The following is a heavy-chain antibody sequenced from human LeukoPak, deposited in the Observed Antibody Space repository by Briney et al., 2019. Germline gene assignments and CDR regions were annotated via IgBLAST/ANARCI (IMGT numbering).Heavy chain of an antibody. Sequence: GESLKISCKGSGYSFTSYWIGWVRQMPGKGLEWMGIIYPGDSDTRYSPSFQGQVTISADKSISTAYLQWSSLKASDTAMYYCARGNYDILTGYSLDVWGQGTTVTVSS. D-gene: IGHD3-9*01. CDR1: GYSFTSYW. CDR2: IYPGDSDT. V-gene: IGHV5-51*01. CDR3: ARGNYDILTGYSLDV. J-gene: IGHJ6*02.